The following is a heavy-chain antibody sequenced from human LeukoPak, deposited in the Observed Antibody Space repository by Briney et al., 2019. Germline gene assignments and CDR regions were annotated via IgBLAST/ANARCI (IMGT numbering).Heavy chain of an antibody. V-gene: IGHV1-69*04. Sequence: SVKVSCKASGGTFSSYAISWVRQAPGQGLEWMGRIIPILGIANYAQKFQGRVTITADKSTSTAYMELSSLRSEDTAVYYCARAMGVGDAFDIWGQGTTVTVSS. D-gene: IGHD3-16*01. CDR2: IIPILGIA. J-gene: IGHJ3*02. CDR3: ARAMGVGDAFDI. CDR1: GGTFSSYA.